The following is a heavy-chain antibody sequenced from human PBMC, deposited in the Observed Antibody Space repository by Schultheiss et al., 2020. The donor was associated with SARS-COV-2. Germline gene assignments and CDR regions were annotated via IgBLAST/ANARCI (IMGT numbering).Heavy chain of an antibody. CDR2: IYWDDDK. V-gene: IGHV2-5*02. CDR1: GFSLRTSGVG. Sequence: SGPTLLKPTQTLTLTCTFSGFSLRTSGVGVGWIRQPPGKALEWLALIYWDDDKRYSPSLKSRLTITKDTSKNQVVLTMTNMDPVDTATYYCARSYDSSGYYSVSIFDYWGQGALVTVSS. D-gene: IGHD3-22*01. CDR3: ARSYDSSGYYSVSIFDY. J-gene: IGHJ4*02.